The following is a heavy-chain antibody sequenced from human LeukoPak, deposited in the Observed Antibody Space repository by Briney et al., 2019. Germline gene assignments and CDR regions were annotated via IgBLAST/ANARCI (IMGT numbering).Heavy chain of an antibody. D-gene: IGHD6-19*01. J-gene: IGHJ4*02. CDR2: ISYDGSNK. V-gene: IGHV3-30-3*01. CDR1: GFTFSSYA. Sequence: PGGSLRLSCAAAGFTFSSYAMHWVRQAPGKGLEWVAVISYDGSNKYYADSVKGRFTISRDNSKNTLYLQMNSLRAEDTAVYYCASGDEGGYSSGWYEVYDYWGQGTLVTVSS. CDR3: ASGDEGGYSSGWYEVYDY.